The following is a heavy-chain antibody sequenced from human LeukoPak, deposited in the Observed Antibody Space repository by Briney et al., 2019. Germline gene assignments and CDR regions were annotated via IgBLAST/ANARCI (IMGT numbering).Heavy chain of an antibody. J-gene: IGHJ5*02. Sequence: SETLSLTCTVSGCSISSYYWSWIRQPAGKGLEGIGRIYTSWSTNYNPSLNSRVTMSVDTSKNQFSLKLSSATAADTAVYYCARAHRTGGIFDPWGQGTLVTVSS. CDR3: ARAHRTGGIFDP. CDR1: GCSISSYY. CDR2: IYTSWST. D-gene: IGHD3-10*01. V-gene: IGHV4-4*07.